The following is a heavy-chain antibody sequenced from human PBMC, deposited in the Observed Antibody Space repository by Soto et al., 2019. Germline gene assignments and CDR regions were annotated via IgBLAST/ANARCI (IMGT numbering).Heavy chain of an antibody. J-gene: IGHJ4*02. CDR2: IYYTGST. Sequence: PLETLSLTCTVSGDSIKHYYWSWIRQPPGKRLEWIGYIYYTGSTTYNPSLESRVTMSVDTSRNQFSLKLSSVNAADTAVYYCAKYRRTEAEGFTLDYWGRGTLVTVSS. D-gene: IGHD6-13*01. V-gene: IGHV4-59*01. CDR3: AKYRRTEAEGFTLDY. CDR1: GDSIKHYY.